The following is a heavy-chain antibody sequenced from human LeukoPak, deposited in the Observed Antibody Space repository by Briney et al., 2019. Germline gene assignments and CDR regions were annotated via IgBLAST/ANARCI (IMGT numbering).Heavy chain of an antibody. D-gene: IGHD6-13*01. Sequence: PGGSLRLSCAASGFTFSNYAMHWVRQSPGRGLECVSTISGSGGSTYHADSVKGRFTISRDNSKNTLYLQMNSLRAEDTAVYYCAKDMRYSSFPGYFDYWGQGTLVTVSS. CDR3: AKDMRYSSFPGYFDY. J-gene: IGHJ4*02. CDR2: ISGSGGST. V-gene: IGHV3-23*01. CDR1: GFTFSNYA.